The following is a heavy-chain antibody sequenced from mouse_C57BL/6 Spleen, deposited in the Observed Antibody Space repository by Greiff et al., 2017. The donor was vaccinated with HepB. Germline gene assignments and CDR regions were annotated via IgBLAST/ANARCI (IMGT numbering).Heavy chain of an antibody. V-gene: IGHV1-81*01. CDR3: ARWLLDAMDY. CDR2: IYPRSGNT. J-gene: IGHJ4*01. Sequence: VQRVESGAELARPGASVKLSCKASGYTFTSYGISWVKQRTGQGLEWIGEIYPRSGNTYYNEKFKGKATLTADKSSSTAYMELRSLTSEDSAVYFCARWLLDAMDYWGQGTSVTVSS. CDR1: GYTFTSYG. D-gene: IGHD2-3*01.